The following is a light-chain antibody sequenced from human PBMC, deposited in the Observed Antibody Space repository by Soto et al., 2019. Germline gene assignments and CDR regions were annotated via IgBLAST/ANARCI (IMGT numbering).Light chain of an antibody. CDR2: GAS. J-gene: IGKJ2*01. V-gene: IGKV3-20*01. CDR1: QSVSSSY. Sequence: EIVLTQSPGTLSLSPGARVTLSCRASQSVSSSYLAWYQQKFGQAPRLLIYGASTRATGIPDRFSGSGSATDFTLTISRLEPEDFAVYYCQQYGSSPYTFGQGTKLEIK. CDR3: QQYGSSPYT.